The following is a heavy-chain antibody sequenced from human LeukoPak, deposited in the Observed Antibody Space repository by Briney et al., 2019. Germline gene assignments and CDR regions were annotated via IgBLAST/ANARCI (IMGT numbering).Heavy chain of an antibody. Sequence: PGGSLRLSCAASGFTVSSTYMSWVRQAPGKGLEWVSFIRSKAYGGTTEYAASVKGRFTISRDDSKSIAFLQMNSLKTEDTAVYYCTRELGYCTNGVCYRAYYFDYWGQGTLVTVSS. CDR1: GFTVSSTY. CDR3: TRELGYCTNGVCYRAYYFDY. CDR2: IRSKAYGGTT. D-gene: IGHD2-8*01. J-gene: IGHJ4*02. V-gene: IGHV3-49*04.